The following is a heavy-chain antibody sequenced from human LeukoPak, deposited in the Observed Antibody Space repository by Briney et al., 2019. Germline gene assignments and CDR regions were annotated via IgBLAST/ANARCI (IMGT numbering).Heavy chain of an antibody. CDR3: ARCITMIADDWYFDL. CDR1: GGSISSSSCH. J-gene: IGHJ2*01. Sequence: PSETLSLTCTVSGGSISSSSCHWGWIRQPPGKGLEWIGSIYYSGSTYYNPSLKSRVTISVDTSKNQFSLKLSSVTAADTAVYYCARCITMIADDWYFDLWGRGTLVTVSS. CDR2: IYYSGST. D-gene: IGHD3-22*01. V-gene: IGHV4-39*01.